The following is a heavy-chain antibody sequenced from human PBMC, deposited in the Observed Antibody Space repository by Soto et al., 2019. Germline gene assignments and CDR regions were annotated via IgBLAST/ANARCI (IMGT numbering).Heavy chain of an antibody. D-gene: IGHD4-17*01. CDR2: ISYHGNDK. Sequence: QVPLVESGGGVVQPGRSLRLSCAASGFTFSSYGMHWVRQAPGKGLEWVAVISYHGNDKYYADSVKGRFTISRDNFKSKLYLQMSSLRAEDTAIYFCANDLLHNTVTTCGSWGQGTLVTVSS. V-gene: IGHV3-30*18. J-gene: IGHJ5*02. CDR3: ANDLLHNTVTTCGS. CDR1: GFTFSSYG.